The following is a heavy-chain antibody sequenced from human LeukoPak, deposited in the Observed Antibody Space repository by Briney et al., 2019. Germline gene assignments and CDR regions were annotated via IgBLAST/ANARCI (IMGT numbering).Heavy chain of an antibody. J-gene: IGHJ4*02. CDR1: GGSFSGYY. CDR3: ARVKDCSSTSCPRGGFDY. D-gene: IGHD2-2*01. Sequence: PSETLSLTCAVYGGSFSGYYWSWIRQPPGKGLEWIGEINHSGSTNYNPSLKSRVTISVDTSKNQFSLKLSSVTAADTAVYYCARVKDCSSTSCPRGGFDYWGQGTLVTVSS. CDR2: INHSGST. V-gene: IGHV4-34*01.